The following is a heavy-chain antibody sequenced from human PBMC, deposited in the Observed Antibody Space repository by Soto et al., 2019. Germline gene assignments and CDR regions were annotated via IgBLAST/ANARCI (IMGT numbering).Heavy chain of an antibody. V-gene: IGHV1-69*13. J-gene: IGHJ4*02. CDR3: ARDRGGSYYSYYFDY. D-gene: IGHD1-26*01. CDR2: IIPIFGTA. CDR1: GGTFSSYA. Sequence: SVKVSCKASGGTFSSYAISWVRQAPGQGLEWMGGIIPIFGTANYAQKFQGRATITADESTSTAYMELSSLRSEDTAVYYCARDRGGSYYSYYFDYWGQGTLVTVSS.